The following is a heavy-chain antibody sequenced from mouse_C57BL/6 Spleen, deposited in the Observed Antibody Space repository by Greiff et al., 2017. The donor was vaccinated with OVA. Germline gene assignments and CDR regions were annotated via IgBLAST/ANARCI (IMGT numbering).Heavy chain of an antibody. V-gene: IGHV1-61*01. D-gene: IGHD2-1*01. Sequence: QVQLQQPGAELVRPGSSVKLSCKASGYTFTSYWMDWVKQRPVQGLEWIGNIYPSDSETHYNQKFKDKATLTVDKSSSTAYMQLSSLTSEDSAVYYRARGDYGNFDYWGQGTTLTVSS. J-gene: IGHJ2*01. CDR3: ARGDYGNFDY. CDR1: GYTFTSYW. CDR2: IYPSDSET.